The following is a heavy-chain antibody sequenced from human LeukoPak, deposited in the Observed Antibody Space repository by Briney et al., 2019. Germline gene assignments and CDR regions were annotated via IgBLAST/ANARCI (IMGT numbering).Heavy chain of an antibody. CDR2: IIPIFGTA. V-gene: IGHV1-69*05. Sequence: ASVKVSCKASGGTFSSYGISWVRQAPGQGLEWMGGIIPIFGTANYAQKFQGRVTITTDESTSTAYMELSSLRSEDTAVYYCARIGYCGGDCYNDYWGQGTLVTVSS. D-gene: IGHD2-21*02. CDR1: GGTFSSYG. CDR3: ARIGYCGGDCYNDY. J-gene: IGHJ4*02.